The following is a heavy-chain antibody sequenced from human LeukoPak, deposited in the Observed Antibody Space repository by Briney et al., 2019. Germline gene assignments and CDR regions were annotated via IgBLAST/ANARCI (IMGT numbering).Heavy chain of an antibody. CDR1: GFTFSSHW. J-gene: IGHJ4*02. V-gene: IGHV3-7*01. CDR3: ARDGVDAGIYFDY. CDR2: IKQDGSEK. D-gene: IGHD2-15*01. Sequence: GGSLRVSCAASGFTFSSHWMSWVRQGPGKGLEWVANIKQDGSEKYYVDSVKGRFTISRDNAKNSLYLQMNSLRAEDTAVYYCARDGVDAGIYFDYWGQGTLVTVSS.